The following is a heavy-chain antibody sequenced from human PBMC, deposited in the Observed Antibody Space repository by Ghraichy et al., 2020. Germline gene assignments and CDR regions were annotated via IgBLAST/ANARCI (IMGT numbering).Heavy chain of an antibody. CDR1: GDNFNSYF. J-gene: IGHJ4*02. CDR3: TSEPCTGADCKLFDY. CDR2: IGPSRGDI. Sequence: ASVKVSCKAAGDNFNSYFMHWVRQAPGQGLEWMGRIGPSRGDIIYAQNFQGRIIMTKDTSTSTAYMELSSLTSEDTAEYYCTSEPCTGADCKLFDYWGQGTRVIVSS. V-gene: IGHV1-46*02. D-gene: IGHD2-8*02.